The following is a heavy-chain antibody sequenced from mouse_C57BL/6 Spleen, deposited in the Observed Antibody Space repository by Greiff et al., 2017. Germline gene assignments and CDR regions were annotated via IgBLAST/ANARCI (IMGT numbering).Heavy chain of an antibody. CDR3: TRGAAYFDY. V-gene: IGHV1-5*01. D-gene: IGHD1-2*01. Sequence: VQLQQSGTVLARPGASVKMSCKTSGYTFTSYWMHWVKQRPGQGLEWIGAIYPGNSDTSYNQKFKGKAKRTADTSASTAYMELSSRTNEDTAVYYCTRGAAYFDYWGQGTTLTVSS. CDR1: GYTFTSYW. CDR2: IYPGNSDT. J-gene: IGHJ2*01.